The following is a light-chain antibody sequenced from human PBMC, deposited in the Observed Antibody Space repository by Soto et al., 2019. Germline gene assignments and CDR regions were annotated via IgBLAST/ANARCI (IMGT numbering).Light chain of an antibody. J-gene: IGKJ2*02. CDR2: DAS. Sequence: EIVLTQSPATLSLSPGERVSLSCRTSQNIDKYLAWYQQKSWQPPRLLIYDASIKTSGVPARFSGSGSGTDFTLTINDLEPEDFAVYYCQQRAYWPPCAFGQGTKLEI. CDR3: QQRAYWPPCA. CDR1: QNIDKY. V-gene: IGKV3-11*01.